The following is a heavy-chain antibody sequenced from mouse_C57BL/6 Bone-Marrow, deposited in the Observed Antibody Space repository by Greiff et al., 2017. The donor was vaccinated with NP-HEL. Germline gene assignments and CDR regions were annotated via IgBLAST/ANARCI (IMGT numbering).Heavy chain of an antibody. CDR2: ISSGGSYT. CDR3: ARGLRGRHYYAMDY. CDR1: GFTFSSYG. J-gene: IGHJ4*01. Sequence: EVKLVESGGDLVKPGGSLKLSCAASGFTFSSYGMSWVRQTPDKRLEWVATISSGGSYTYYPDSVKGRFTISRDNAKNTLYLQMSSLKSEDTAMYYCARGLRGRHYYAMDYWGQGTSVTVSS. D-gene: IGHD2-4*01. V-gene: IGHV5-6*02.